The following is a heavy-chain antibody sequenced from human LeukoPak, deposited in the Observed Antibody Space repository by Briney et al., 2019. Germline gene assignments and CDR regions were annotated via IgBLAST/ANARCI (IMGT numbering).Heavy chain of an antibody. J-gene: IGHJ6*03. D-gene: IGHD2-2*01. V-gene: IGHV4-61*02. CDR2: IYTSGST. Sequence: PSQTLSLTCTVSGGSISSGSYYWSWIRQPAGKGLEWIGRIYTSGSTNYNPSLKSRVTISVDTSKNQFSLKLSSVTAADTAVYYCARAGGAVVPAARHYYYYMDVWGKGTTVTVSS. CDR3: ARAGGAVVPAARHYYYYMDV. CDR1: GGSISSGSYY.